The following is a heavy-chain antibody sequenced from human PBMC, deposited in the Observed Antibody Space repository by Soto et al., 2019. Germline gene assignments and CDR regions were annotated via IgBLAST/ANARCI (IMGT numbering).Heavy chain of an antibody. D-gene: IGHD3-10*01. V-gene: IGHV3-74*01. CDR3: ARGWFGPDV. Sequence: VQLVESGGGLVQPGGSLRLSCAASGFTLSGRSMHWVRQAPGKGLVWVSGIDNAGTDSTYADSVKGRFTSSRDNAKNMLYLQMNSLRVEDTAVYYCARGWFGPDVWGKGPTVTVSS. CDR2: IDNAGTDS. J-gene: IGHJ6*04. CDR1: GFTLSGRS.